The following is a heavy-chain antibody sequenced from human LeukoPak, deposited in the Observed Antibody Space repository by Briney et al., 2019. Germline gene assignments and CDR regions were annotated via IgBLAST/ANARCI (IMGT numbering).Heavy chain of an antibody. CDR2: ISDSGGRT. CDR3: AKRGVVIRVILVGFHKEAYYFDS. V-gene: IGHV3-23*01. Sequence: PGGSLRLSCGVSGITLSNNGMSWVRQAPGKGLEWVAGISDSGGRTNYADSVKGRFTISRDNPKHTLYLQMNSLRAADTAVYFCAKRGVVIRVILVGFHKEAYYFDSWGQGALVTVSS. D-gene: IGHD3-22*01. J-gene: IGHJ4*02. CDR1: GITLSNNG.